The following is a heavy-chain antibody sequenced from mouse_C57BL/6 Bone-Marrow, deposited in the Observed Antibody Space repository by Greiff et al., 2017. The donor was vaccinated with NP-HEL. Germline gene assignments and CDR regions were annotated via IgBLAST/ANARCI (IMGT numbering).Heavy chain of an antibody. CDR2: INPSSGYT. CDR3: ARPLYDGYAMDY. CDR1: GYTFTSYT. V-gene: IGHV1-4*01. D-gene: IGHD2-3*01. J-gene: IGHJ4*01. Sequence: VQLQQPGAELARPGASVKMSCKASGYTFTSYTMHWVKQRPGQGLEWIGYINPSSGYTKYNQKFKDKATLTADKSSSTAYMQLSSLTSEDSAVYYCARPLYDGYAMDYWGQGTSVTVSS.